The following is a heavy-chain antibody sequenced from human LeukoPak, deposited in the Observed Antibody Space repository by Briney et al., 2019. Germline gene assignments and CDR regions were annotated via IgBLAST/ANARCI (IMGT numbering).Heavy chain of an antibody. Sequence: SATLSLTCIVSGGSISSYYWSWIRQPPGKGLEWIGYIYYSGSTNYNPSLKSRVTISVVTSKNQFSLKLSSVTAADTAVYYCARARYSSAPFDYWGQGTLITVSS. CDR2: IYYSGST. CDR3: ARARYSSAPFDY. J-gene: IGHJ4*02. D-gene: IGHD6-25*01. V-gene: IGHV4-59*01. CDR1: GGSISSYY.